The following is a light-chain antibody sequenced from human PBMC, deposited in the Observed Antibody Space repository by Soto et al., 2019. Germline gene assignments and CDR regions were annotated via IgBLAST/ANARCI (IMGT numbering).Light chain of an antibody. CDR2: QDS. CDR3: QAWDSSTAWNV. J-gene: IGLJ1*01. Sequence: SYELTQPPSVSVSPGQTASITCSGDKLGDKYARWYQQKPGQSPVLVIYQDSKRPSGIPERFSGSNSGNTATLTISGTQAMDEADYYCQAWDSSTAWNVFGTGTKVTVL. CDR1: KLGDKY. V-gene: IGLV3-1*01.